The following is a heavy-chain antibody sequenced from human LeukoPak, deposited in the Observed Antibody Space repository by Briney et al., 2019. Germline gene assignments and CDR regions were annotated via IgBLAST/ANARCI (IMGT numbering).Heavy chain of an antibody. J-gene: IGHJ4*02. CDR1: LGSHW. V-gene: IGHV3-7*01. CDR2: IKEDGSQK. CDR3: TRDQT. Sequence: HPGGSLRLSCVGALGSHWMGWVRQAPGKGLEWVDNIKEDGSQKYYMDSVKGRFTISKDNAKSSLFLQMNNLRVEDTAVYYCTRDQTWGQGTLVTVSS.